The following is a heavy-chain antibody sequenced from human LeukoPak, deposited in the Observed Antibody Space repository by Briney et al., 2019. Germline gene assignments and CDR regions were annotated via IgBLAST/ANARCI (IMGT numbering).Heavy chain of an antibody. CDR1: GFTFSTYG. V-gene: IGHV3-64D*06. CDR3: IIASKHYDY. Sequence: GGSLRLSCSASGFTFSTYGMHWAWQGPGKGLEQVAAISTNGGITVYADSVKGRFTISRDNSKNTLYLQMSGLRAADTAVYYCIIASKHYDYWGQGTLVTVSS. CDR2: ISTNGGIT. J-gene: IGHJ4*02.